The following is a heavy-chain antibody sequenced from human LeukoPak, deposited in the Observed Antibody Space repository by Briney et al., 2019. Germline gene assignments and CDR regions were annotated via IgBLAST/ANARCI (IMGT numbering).Heavy chain of an antibody. CDR1: GYTFTSYY. CDR3: ATQPCSGGSCLLNS. Sequence: ASVKVSCKASGYTFTSYYMHWVRQAPGQGLEWMGIINPSGGSTSYAQNLQGRVTMTTDTSTSTAYMEVSSLRSEDTAVYYCATQPCSGGSCLLNSWGQGTLVTVSS. D-gene: IGHD2-15*01. CDR2: INPSGGST. J-gene: IGHJ5*02. V-gene: IGHV1-46*01.